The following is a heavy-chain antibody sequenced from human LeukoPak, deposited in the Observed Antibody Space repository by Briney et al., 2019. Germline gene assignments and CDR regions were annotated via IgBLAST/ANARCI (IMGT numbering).Heavy chain of an antibody. Sequence: GASVKVSCKASGYTFTAYYIHWVRQAPEQGLEWMGWINPNTGGTNRAQKFQGRVTMTRDTSITTAYMELSRLRSDDTAVYYCARDYYGDRYFDYWGQGTLVTVSS. J-gene: IGHJ4*02. D-gene: IGHD4-17*01. V-gene: IGHV1-2*02. CDR2: INPNTGGT. CDR3: ARDYYGDRYFDY. CDR1: GYTFTAYY.